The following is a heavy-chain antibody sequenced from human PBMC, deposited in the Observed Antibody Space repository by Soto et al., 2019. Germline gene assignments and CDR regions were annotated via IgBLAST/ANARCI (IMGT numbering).Heavy chain of an antibody. V-gene: IGHV3-30-3*01. CDR1: GFTFSSYA. CDR2: ISYDGSNK. J-gene: IGHJ4*02. Sequence: QVQLVESGGGVGQPGRSLRLSCAASGFTFSSYAMHWVRQAPGKGLEWVAVISYDGSNKYYADSVKGRFTISRDNSKNTLYLQMNSLRAEDTAVYYCAGSDGQWLLYRFDYWGQGTLVTVSS. D-gene: IGHD3-3*01. CDR3: AGSDGQWLLYRFDY.